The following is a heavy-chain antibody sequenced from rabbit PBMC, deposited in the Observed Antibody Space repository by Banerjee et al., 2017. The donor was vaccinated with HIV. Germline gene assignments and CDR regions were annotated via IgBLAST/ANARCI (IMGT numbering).Heavy chain of an antibody. CDR1: GFSFSSSDY. CDR2: IAGGSSGFT. V-gene: IGHV1S40*01. Sequence: QSLEESGGDLVKPGGTLTLTCTASGFSFSSSDYMCWVRQAPGKGLEWISCIAGGSSGFTYSATWAKGRFTISKTSSTTVTLQMTSLTVADTATYFCARDPGSSFSSYGMDLWGPGTLVTVS. D-gene: IGHD8-1*01. J-gene: IGHJ6*01. CDR3: ARDPGSSFSSYGMDL.